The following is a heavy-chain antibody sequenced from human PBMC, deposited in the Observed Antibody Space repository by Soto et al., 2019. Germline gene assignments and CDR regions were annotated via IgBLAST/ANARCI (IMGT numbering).Heavy chain of an antibody. J-gene: IGHJ3*02. Sequence: PXGSLRLSCAAAGFTFSTYAMSWVRQAPGKGLEWVSAISGSGDSTYSADSVRGRFTISRDNSINTLYLQMNNLGNEDTAVYYCAHPRGYGVFDAYDIWGQGTMVTVSS. D-gene: IGHD4-17*01. V-gene: IGHV3-23*01. CDR2: ISGSGDST. CDR1: GFTFSTYA. CDR3: AHPRGYGVFDAYDI.